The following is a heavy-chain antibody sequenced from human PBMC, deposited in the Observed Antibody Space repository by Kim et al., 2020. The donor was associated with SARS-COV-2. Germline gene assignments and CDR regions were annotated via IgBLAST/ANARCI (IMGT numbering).Heavy chain of an antibody. D-gene: IGHD6-13*01. J-gene: IGHJ3*02. Sequence: NPALKSRVTISVDTSKNQFSLKLSSVTAADTAVYYCARQGVAAAAAFDIWGQGTMVTVSS. CDR3: ARQGVAAAAAFDI. V-gene: IGHV4-39*01.